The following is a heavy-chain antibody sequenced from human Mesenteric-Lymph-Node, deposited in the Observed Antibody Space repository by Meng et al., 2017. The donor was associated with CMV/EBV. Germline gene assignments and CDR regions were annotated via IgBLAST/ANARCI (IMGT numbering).Heavy chain of an antibody. CDR2: IYYSGST. Sequence: GSGGSISRRSYYWGWIRQPTGKGLEWIGSIYYSGSTYYNPSLESRVTISVDTSKNQFSLKLSSVTAADTAVYYCAREASSIAARLGYWGQGTLVTVSS. V-gene: IGHV4-39*07. CDR3: AREASSIAARLGY. J-gene: IGHJ4*02. D-gene: IGHD6-6*01. CDR1: GGSISRRSYY.